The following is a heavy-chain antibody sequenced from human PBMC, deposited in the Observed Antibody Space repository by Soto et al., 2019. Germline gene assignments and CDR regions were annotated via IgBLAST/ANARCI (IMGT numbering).Heavy chain of an antibody. D-gene: IGHD6-19*01. CDR3: ASTAHSSGWYSGGFDY. J-gene: IGHJ4*02. V-gene: IGHV4-59*01. Sequence: PSETLSLTCTVSGGSISSYYWSWIRQPPGKGLEWIGYVYYSGSTNYNPSLKSRVTISVDTSKNQFSLKLSFVTAADSVVYYCASTAHSSGWYSGGFDYWGQGTLVTVSS. CDR2: VYYSGST. CDR1: GGSISSYY.